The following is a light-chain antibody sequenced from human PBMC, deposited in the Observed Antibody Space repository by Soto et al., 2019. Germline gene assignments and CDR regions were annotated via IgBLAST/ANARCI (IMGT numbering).Light chain of an antibody. Sequence: EIVLTQSPATLSLSPGERATLSCRASQSVSSYLAWYQQKPGQAPRLLIYDASNRATGIPARFSGSGSGTDFTLTISSLEPEDFAVYYWQQRSNWPPWTFGQGTKVDSK. CDR1: QSVSSY. V-gene: IGKV3-11*01. CDR3: QQRSNWPPWT. J-gene: IGKJ1*01. CDR2: DAS.